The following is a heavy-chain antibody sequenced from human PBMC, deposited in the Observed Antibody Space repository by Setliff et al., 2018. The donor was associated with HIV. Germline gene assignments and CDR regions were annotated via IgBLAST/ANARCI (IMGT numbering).Heavy chain of an antibody. D-gene: IGHD7-27*01. V-gene: IGHV3-48*01. CDR3: AKIPHTGDSAYDV. CDR1: GFAFSNAW. CDR2: ISGRSDLI. Sequence: PGGSLRLSCAASGFAFSNAWMSWVRQAPGKGLEWISHISGRSDLIYYADSVKGRFTISRDNVKNSLYLQMNSLRAEDTAVYYCAKIPHTGDSAYDVWGQGTMVTVSS. J-gene: IGHJ3*01.